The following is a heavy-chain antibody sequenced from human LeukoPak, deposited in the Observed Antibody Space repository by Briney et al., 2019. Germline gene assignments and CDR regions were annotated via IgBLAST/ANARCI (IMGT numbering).Heavy chain of an antibody. V-gene: IGHV3-30-3*01. CDR2: ISYDGSNK. CDR3: ARDIQAYCGGDCQPDAFDY. CDR1: GFTFSSYA. J-gene: IGHJ4*02. D-gene: IGHD2-21*02. Sequence: GGSLRLSCAASGFTFSSYAMHWVRQAPGKGLEWVAVISYDGSNKYYADSVKGRFTISRDNSKNTLYLQMNSLRAEDTAVYCCARDIQAYCGGDCQPDAFDYWGQGTLVTVSS.